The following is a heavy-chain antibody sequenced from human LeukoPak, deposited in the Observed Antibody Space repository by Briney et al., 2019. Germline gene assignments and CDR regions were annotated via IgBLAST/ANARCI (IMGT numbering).Heavy chain of an antibody. Sequence: GGSLRLSCAASGFTFDDYAMHWVRQAPGKGLEWVSGISWNSGSIGYADSVKGRFTISRDNAKNSLYLQMNSLRAEDMALYYCAKASGSGSYYISYYFDYWGQGTLVTVSS. CDR2: ISWNSGSI. V-gene: IGHV3-9*03. CDR1: GFTFDDYA. J-gene: IGHJ4*02. CDR3: AKASGSGSYYISYYFDY. D-gene: IGHD3-10*01.